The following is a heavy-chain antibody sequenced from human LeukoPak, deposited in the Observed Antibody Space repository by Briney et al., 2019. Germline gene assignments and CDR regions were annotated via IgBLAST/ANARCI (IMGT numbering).Heavy chain of an antibody. CDR2: INPSGGST. D-gene: IGHD2-2*01. Sequence: ASVKVSCKASGYTFTSYYMHWVRQAPGQGLEWMGIINPSGGSTSYAQKFKGRVTMTRDTSTSTVYMELSSLRSEDTAVYYCARDLYCSSTSCSCYFDYWGQGTLVTVSS. CDR3: ARDLYCSSTSCSCYFDY. J-gene: IGHJ4*02. CDR1: GYTFTSYY. V-gene: IGHV1-46*03.